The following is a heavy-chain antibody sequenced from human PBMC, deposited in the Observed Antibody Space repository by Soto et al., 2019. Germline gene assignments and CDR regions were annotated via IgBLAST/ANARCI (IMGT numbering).Heavy chain of an antibody. J-gene: IGHJ6*02. CDR2: TNHIGST. V-gene: IGHV4-34*01. Sequence: SEILSLSFAAQGGSCSGYYWSWILQPPLKVLDWLWETNHIGSTNYNPSLKSRVTISVDTSTNQFSLQLSSVTAADTAVHYCARGGHGSSSYSDILTGRAPYHYGMDVWGQETPVPVSS. D-gene: IGHD3-9*01. CDR3: ARGGHGSSSYSDILTGRAPYHYGMDV. CDR1: GGSCSGYY.